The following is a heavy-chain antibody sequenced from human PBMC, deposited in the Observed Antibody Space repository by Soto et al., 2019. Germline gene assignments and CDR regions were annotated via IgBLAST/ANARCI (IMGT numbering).Heavy chain of an antibody. J-gene: IGHJ2*01. CDR1: GYTFNNYP. D-gene: IGHD3-16*01. CDR2: INTGNGYT. V-gene: IGHV1-3*04. CDR3: ARPPLGVLTGYFDL. Sequence: QVQLVQSGAEVKRPGASVKVSCKASGYTFNNYPIHWLRQAPGQRLEWLGWINTGNGYTQYSQKFQGRVTITTDTSATTAYMELSSLRSEDTAVYYCARPPLGVLTGYFDLWGRGTLVTVSS.